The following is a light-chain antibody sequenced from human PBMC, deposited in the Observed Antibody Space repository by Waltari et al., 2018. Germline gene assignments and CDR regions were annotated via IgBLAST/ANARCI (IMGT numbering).Light chain of an antibody. Sequence: QLVLTQSPSASASLGASVKLTCTLSSGHSSHVLAWHQQRPEKVPRYLMKVNSDGSHSKGDEIPDRFSGSSSGAERYLTISSLQSEDEADYCCQTGGHGTWVFGGGTKLTVL. CDR1: SGHSSHV. V-gene: IGLV4-69*01. CDR3: QTGGHGTWV. CDR2: VNSDGSH. J-gene: IGLJ3*02.